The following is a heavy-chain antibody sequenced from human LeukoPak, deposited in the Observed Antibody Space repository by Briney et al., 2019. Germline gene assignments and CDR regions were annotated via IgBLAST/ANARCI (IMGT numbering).Heavy chain of an antibody. Sequence: PSETLSLTCTVSGGSISSDYWGWIRQPPGKGLEWIGYIHYSGSTNYNPSLKSRVTISVDMSKTQFSLRLRSVTVADTAVYYCARDVEMATPWYFGMDVWGRGTTVTVSS. CDR3: ARDVEMATPWYFGMDV. D-gene: IGHD5-24*01. V-gene: IGHV4-59*01. J-gene: IGHJ6*02. CDR1: GGSISSDY. CDR2: IHYSGST.